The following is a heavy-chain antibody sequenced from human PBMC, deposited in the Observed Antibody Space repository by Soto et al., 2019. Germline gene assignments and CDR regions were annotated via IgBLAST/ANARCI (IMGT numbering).Heavy chain of an antibody. CDR2: INGGNGNT. CDR1: GYTFTNYA. CDR3: AREGTASSRAFDI. Sequence: ASVKVSCKASGYTFTNYAMHWVRQAPGQRLEWMGWINGGNGNTKYSQKFQDRVTITRGTSASTAYVELRSLTSEDTAVFYCAREGTASSRAFDIWGQGTLVTVSS. V-gene: IGHV1-3*01. J-gene: IGHJ3*02. D-gene: IGHD3-10*01.